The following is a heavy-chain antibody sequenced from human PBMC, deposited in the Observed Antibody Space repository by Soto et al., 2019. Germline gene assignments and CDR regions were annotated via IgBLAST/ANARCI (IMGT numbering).Heavy chain of an antibody. D-gene: IGHD2-2*01. Sequence: GGSLSLSCAASGFTFNNYGINWVRQAPGKGLEWVSSVSKSDYTYYSDSVKGRFTISRDNAKNSVSLQMNTLRAEDTAVYYCAREDSIIIPAVSDCCGQGARVTFSS. CDR2: VSKSDYT. CDR3: AREDSIIIPAVSDC. CDR1: GFTFNNYG. J-gene: IGHJ4*02. V-gene: IGHV3-21*01.